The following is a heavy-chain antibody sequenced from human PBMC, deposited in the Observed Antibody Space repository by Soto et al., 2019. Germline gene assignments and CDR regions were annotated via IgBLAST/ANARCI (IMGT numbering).Heavy chain of an antibody. Sequence: SETLSLTCTVSGGSISSYYWSWIRQPPGKGLEWIGYIYYSGSTNYNPSLKSRVTISVDTSKNQFSLKLSSVTAADTAVYYCAISAYYDFWSGYYPYYYYYMDVWGKGTTVTVSS. V-gene: IGHV4-59*01. CDR3: AISAYYDFWSGYYPYYYYYMDV. D-gene: IGHD3-3*01. CDR2: IYYSGST. J-gene: IGHJ6*03. CDR1: GGSISSYY.